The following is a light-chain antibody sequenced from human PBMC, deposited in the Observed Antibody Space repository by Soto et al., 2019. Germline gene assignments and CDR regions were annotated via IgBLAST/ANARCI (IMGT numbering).Light chain of an antibody. V-gene: IGLV2-14*01. Sequence: QSALTQPASLSGSPGQSITISCTGTSSDIGAYDYVSWFQQHPGKAPKLMISEVNNRPSGVSNRFSGSKSGNTAYLTISGLQVEDEAEYFCSAYTTSIALYVFGAGTQLTVL. CDR2: EVN. CDR1: SSDIGAYDY. J-gene: IGLJ7*01. CDR3: SAYTTSIALYV.